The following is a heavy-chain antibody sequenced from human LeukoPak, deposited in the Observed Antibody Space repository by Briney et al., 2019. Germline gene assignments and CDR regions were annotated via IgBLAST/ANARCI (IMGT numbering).Heavy chain of an antibody. D-gene: IGHD3-10*01. Sequence: SETLSLTCTVSGGSSSSSTSYWGWIRQPPGKGLEWIGSIYYSGSTYYNPSLKSRVTMSLDTSKNQFSLKLTSVTAADTAVYYCARTSGSYPFDYWGQGTLVTVSS. J-gene: IGHJ4*02. CDR1: GGSSSSSTSY. CDR3: ARTSGSYPFDY. V-gene: IGHV4-39*01. CDR2: IYYSGST.